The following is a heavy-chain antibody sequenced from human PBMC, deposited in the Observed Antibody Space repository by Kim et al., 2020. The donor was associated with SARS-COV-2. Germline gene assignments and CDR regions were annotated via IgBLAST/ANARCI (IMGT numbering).Heavy chain of an antibody. J-gene: IGHJ4*02. Sequence: SAQKFQGRLTVTRNTSITTAYMELSSLRSEDTAVYYCARRNTVTTRTLDYWGQGTLVTVSS. CDR3: ARRNTVTTRTLDY. D-gene: IGHD4-17*01. V-gene: IGHV1-8*01.